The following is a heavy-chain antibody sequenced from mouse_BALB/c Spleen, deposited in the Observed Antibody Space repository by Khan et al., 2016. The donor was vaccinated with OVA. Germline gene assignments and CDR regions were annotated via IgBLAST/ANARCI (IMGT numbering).Heavy chain of an antibody. CDR3: ARHRFTTPTAWFAY. V-gene: IGHV5-6*01. D-gene: IGHD1-2*01. J-gene: IGHJ3*01. Sequence: EVELVESGGDLVKPGESLNLSCEASGFTFSSYGMSWLRQTPDKRLEWVATISNGGSYTYYPDSVKGRLTISRDNAKNTLYLQMSSLKSEDTAMYYCARHRFTTPTAWFAYWGQGTVVTVSA. CDR1: GFTFSSYG. CDR2: ISNGGSYT.